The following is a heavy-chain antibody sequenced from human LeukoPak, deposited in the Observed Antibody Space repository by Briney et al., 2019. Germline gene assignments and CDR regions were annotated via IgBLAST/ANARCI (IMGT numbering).Heavy chain of an antibody. CDR3: AARKVRGVWFYLDY. J-gene: IGHJ4*02. CDR1: GFSFSSHA. D-gene: IGHD3-10*01. V-gene: IGHV3-23*01. CDR2: ISISGDDT. Sequence: GGSLRLSCATSGFSFSSHAMTWVRQAPGKGLEWLSAISISGDDTYYADSVKGRFTISRDNSKNTLYLQMNSLRVEDTAVYFCAARKVRGVWFYLDYWGQGALVTVSS.